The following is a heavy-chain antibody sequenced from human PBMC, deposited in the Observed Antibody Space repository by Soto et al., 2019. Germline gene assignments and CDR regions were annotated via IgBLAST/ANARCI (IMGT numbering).Heavy chain of an antibody. J-gene: IGHJ6*02. Sequence: PGGSLRLSCAASEFTFSSYSMNWVRQAPGKGLEWVSYISSSSSTIYYADSVKGRVTISRDDAKNSLYLQMNSLRDEDTAVYYCAKDGDSRTRNYYYYYGMDVWGQGTTVTVSS. D-gene: IGHD6-13*01. CDR3: AKDGDSRTRNYYYYYGMDV. CDR2: ISSSSSTI. CDR1: EFTFSSYS. V-gene: IGHV3-48*02.